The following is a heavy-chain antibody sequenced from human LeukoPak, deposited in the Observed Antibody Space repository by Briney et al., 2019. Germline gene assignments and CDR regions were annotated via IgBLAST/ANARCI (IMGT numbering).Heavy chain of an antibody. V-gene: IGHV3-30*18. CDR3: ANHAYGGNSVDHADY. Sequence: SGGSLRLSCAASRFTFSSYGMHWVRQAPGKGLEWVAVISYDGSNKYYADSVKGRFTISRDNSKNTLYLQMNSLRAEDTAVYYCANHAYGGNSVDHADYWGQGTLVTVSS. J-gene: IGHJ4*02. CDR1: RFTFSSYG. CDR2: ISYDGSNK. D-gene: IGHD2-21*02.